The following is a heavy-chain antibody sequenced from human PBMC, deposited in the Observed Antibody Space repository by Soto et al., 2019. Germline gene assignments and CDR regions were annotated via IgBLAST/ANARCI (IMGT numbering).Heavy chain of an antibody. Sequence: EVQLVESGGGLVQPGGSLRLSCAASGFTFSSYSMNWVPQAPGKGLEWVSYISGSSSMIYYADSVKGRFTISRDNAKNSLYLQMNSLRAEDTAVYYCARDLNPRQEMLYALLGYWGQGTLVTVSS. V-gene: IGHV3-48*01. J-gene: IGHJ4*02. CDR3: ARDLNPRQEMLYALLGY. CDR2: ISGSSSMI. D-gene: IGHD2-8*01. CDR1: GFTFSSYS.